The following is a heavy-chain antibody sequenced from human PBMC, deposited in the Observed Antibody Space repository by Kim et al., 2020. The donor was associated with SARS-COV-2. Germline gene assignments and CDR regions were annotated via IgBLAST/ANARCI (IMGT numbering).Heavy chain of an antibody. Sequence: KFQGRVTMTRDTSTSTVYMELSSLRSEDTAVDYCARGHDYGDYVGGAFDIWGQGTMVTVSS. J-gene: IGHJ3*02. CDR3: ARGHDYGDYVGGAFDI. D-gene: IGHD4-17*01. V-gene: IGHV1-46*01.